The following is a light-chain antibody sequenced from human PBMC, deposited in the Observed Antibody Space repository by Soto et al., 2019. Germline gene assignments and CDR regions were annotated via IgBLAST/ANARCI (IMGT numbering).Light chain of an antibody. V-gene: IGKV3-20*01. J-gene: IGKJ5*01. CDR3: QQYGTSEII. CDR2: DTS. CDR1: QSLANSF. Sequence: ETVMTQSPATLSVSPGEGATLSCRASQSLANSFIAWYQQKPGQAPRLLIYDTSSRASGIPDRFSGSGSGTDFTLTISRLETEDFAVFYCQQYGTSEIIFGQGTRLEIK.